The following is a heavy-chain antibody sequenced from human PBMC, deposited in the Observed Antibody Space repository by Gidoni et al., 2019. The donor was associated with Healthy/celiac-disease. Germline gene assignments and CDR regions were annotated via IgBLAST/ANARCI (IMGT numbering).Heavy chain of an antibody. V-gene: IGHV3-15*01. CDR1: GFTLSNAW. CDR3: TTAWGGIVVVPAANYYYYGMDV. J-gene: IGHJ6*02. Sequence: EVQLVESGGGLVKPGGSLRLSCAASGFTLSNAWMSWVRQASGKGLEWVGRIKSKTDGGTTDYAAPVKGRFTISRDDSKNTLYLQMNSLKTEDTAVYYCTTAWGGIVVVPAANYYYYGMDVWGQGTTVTVSS. CDR2: IKSKTDGGTT. D-gene: IGHD2-2*01.